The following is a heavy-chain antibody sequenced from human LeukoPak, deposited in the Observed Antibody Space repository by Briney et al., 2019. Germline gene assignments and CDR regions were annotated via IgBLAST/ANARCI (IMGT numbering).Heavy chain of an antibody. J-gene: IGHJ5*02. CDR2: ISGSGGST. CDR3: AKTTTRSSYYDKTGSNWFDP. V-gene: IGHV3-23*01. D-gene: IGHD3-22*01. CDR1: GFTFSSYA. Sequence: GGSLRLSCAASGFTFSSYAMSWVRQAPGKGLEWVSAISGSGGSTYYADSVKGRFTISRDNSKNTLFLQMNSLRAEDTAIYYCAKTTTRSSYYDKTGSNWFDPWGQGTLVTVSS.